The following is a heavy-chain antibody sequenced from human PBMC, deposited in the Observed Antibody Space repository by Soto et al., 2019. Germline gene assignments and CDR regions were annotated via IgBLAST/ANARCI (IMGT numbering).Heavy chain of an antibody. CDR1: GYTFITYG. Sequence: GASVKVSCKASGYTFITYGISWVRQAPGQGLEWMGWISSYNGNTNYAQKLQGRVTMTTDTSTTTAYMELRSLRSDDTAVYYCARARPTSSIRGRDYCYAMDVWGQGTTVIVSS. V-gene: IGHV1-18*01. D-gene: IGHD6-6*01. CDR3: ARARPTSSIRGRDYCYAMDV. J-gene: IGHJ6*02. CDR2: ISSYNGNT.